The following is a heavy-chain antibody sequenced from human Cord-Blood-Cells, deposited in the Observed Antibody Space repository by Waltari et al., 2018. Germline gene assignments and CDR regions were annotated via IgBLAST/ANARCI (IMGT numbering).Heavy chain of an antibody. CDR1: GFTFSSYG. J-gene: IGHJ3*02. V-gene: IGHV3-30*18. CDR3: AKENSSSSFFAFDI. CDR2: ISYDGSNK. Sequence: QVQLVESGGGVVQPGRCLRLSCAASGFTFSSYGMHWVRQAPGKGLEWVEVISYDGSNKYYADSVKGRFTISRDNSKNTLYLQMNSLRAEDTAVYYCAKENSSSSFFAFDIWGQGTMVTVSS. D-gene: IGHD6-6*01.